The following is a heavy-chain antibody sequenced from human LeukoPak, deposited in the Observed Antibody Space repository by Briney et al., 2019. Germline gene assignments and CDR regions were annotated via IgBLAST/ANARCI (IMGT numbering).Heavy chain of an antibody. CDR2: IYPGDSEA. D-gene: IGHD5-12*01. J-gene: IGHJ4*02. CDR3: ARHGSGYEPDY. V-gene: IGHV5-51*01. Sequence: GESLKISCKGSGYSFTGYWIGWVRQMPGKGLEWMGIIYPGDSEARYSPSFQGQVTISVDKAINTVYLQWSSLKASDTAMYYCARHGSGYEPDYWGQGTLVTVSS. CDR1: GYSFTGYW.